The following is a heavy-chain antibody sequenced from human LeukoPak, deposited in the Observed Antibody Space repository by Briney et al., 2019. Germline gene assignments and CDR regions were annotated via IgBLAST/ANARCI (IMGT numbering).Heavy chain of an antibody. CDR3: ARIKSSNFAY. CDR2: VKEDGSQK. Sequence: GGPLRLSCAASGFTFSTYWMSWVRQAPGKGLEWVANVKEDGSQKYYVDSVKGRFTISRDNAKNALYLQMNSLRAEDTAVYYCARIKSSNFAYWGQGTLVTVSS. V-gene: IGHV3-7*01. J-gene: IGHJ4*02. D-gene: IGHD6-13*01. CDR1: GFTFSTYW.